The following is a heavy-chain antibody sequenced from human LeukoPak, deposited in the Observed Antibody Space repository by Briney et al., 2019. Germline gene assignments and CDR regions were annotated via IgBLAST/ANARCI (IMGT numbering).Heavy chain of an antibody. CDR3: ARFGVTPVIAVTGNLYEKAFDY. V-gene: IGHV1-2*02. CDR2: INPNSGGT. D-gene: IGHD4-17*01. CDR1: GHTFTGYY. J-gene: IGHJ4*02. Sequence: VASVKVSCKASGHTFTGYYIHWVRQAPGQGLEWMGWINPNSGGTNSAQKFQGRVTMTRDTSISTAYMELSRLRSDDTAVYYCARFGVTPVIAVTGNLYEKAFDYWGQGILVTVSS.